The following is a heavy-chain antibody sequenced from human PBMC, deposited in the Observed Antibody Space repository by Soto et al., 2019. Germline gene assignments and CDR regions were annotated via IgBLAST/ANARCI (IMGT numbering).Heavy chain of an antibody. J-gene: IGHJ3*02. V-gene: IGHV1-18*01. CDR1: GYTFTSYG. D-gene: IGHD2-15*01. Sequence: QVQLVQSGAEVKKPGASVKVSCKASGYTFTSYGISWVRQAPGQGLEWMGWISAYNGNTNYAQKLQGRVTMTTDTSTSTAYRQLRSPTSHDTALYYWARDLTPIDIWGQGTMVTVSS. CDR3: ARDLTPIDI. CDR2: ISAYNGNT.